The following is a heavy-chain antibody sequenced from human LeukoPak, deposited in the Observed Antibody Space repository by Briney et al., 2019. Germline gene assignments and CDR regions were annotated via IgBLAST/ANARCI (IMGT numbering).Heavy chain of an antibody. V-gene: IGHV1-2*06. D-gene: IGHD2-15*01. CDR3: ARGSIVVVVAGDYYYYGMDV. J-gene: IGHJ6*02. CDR2: INPNSGGT. Sequence: ASVKVSCKASGYTFTGYYMHWVRQAPGQGLEWMGRINPNSGGTNYAQKFQGRVTMTRDTSIGTAYMELSRLRSDDTAVYYCARGSIVVVVAGDYYYYGMDVWGQGTTVTVSS. CDR1: GYTFTGYY.